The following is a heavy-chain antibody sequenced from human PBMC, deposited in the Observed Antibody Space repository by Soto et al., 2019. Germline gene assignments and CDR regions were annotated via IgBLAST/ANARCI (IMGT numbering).Heavy chain of an antibody. J-gene: IGHJ4*02. Sequence: QLQLQESGPGLVKPSETLSLTCTVSGGSISSISYYWVWIRQPTGQGLAWIGCNYYSGSTYYNPSLKSRVTISLEPSKNQFPLKLSSVTAADTAVYYCAACGPEYGDYVYFDYWGQGTLVTVSS. D-gene: IGHD4-17*01. V-gene: IGHV4-39*01. CDR2: NYYSGST. CDR1: GGSISSISYY. CDR3: AACGPEYGDYVYFDY.